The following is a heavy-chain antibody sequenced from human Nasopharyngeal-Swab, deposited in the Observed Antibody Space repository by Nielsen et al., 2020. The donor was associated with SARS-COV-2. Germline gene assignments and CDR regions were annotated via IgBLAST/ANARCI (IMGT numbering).Heavy chain of an antibody. CDR3: AKDDLISSGWYKSAPTGY. V-gene: IGHV3-30*18. D-gene: IGHD6-19*01. CDR2: ISYDGSNK. Sequence: SLKISCAASGFTFSSYGMHWVRQAPGKGLEWVAVISYDGSNKYYADSVKGRFTISRDNSKNTLYLQMNSLRAEDTAVYYCAKDDLISSGWYKSAPTGYWGQGTLVTVSS. CDR1: GFTFSSYG. J-gene: IGHJ4*02.